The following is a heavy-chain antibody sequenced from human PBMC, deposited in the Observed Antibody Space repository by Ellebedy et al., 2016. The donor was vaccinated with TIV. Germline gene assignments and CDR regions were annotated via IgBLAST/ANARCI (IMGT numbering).Heavy chain of an antibody. J-gene: IGHJ4*02. Sequence: GGSLRLSCAASGFTFSSYAMSWVRQAPGKGLEWVANIKQDGSAKYYVDSVKGRFTISKDNAKNSLYLQMNSLRAEDTAVYYCTTDRNVMATRQFDYWGQGTLVTVSS. CDR1: GFTFSSYA. D-gene: IGHD5-24*01. V-gene: IGHV3-7*01. CDR2: IKQDGSAK. CDR3: TTDRNVMATRQFDY.